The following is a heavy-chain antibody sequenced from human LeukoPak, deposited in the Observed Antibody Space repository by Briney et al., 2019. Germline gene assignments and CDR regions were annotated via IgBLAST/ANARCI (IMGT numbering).Heavy chain of an antibody. D-gene: IGHD2-15*01. CDR2: ICSNDNNT. CDR3: AKGTSSSCYSAPNY. Sequence: GGSLRLSCAASGFTFSSYAMNWVRQAPGKGLEWVSAICSNDNNTYYANSVKGRFTISRDNSKNTLSLQLNSLRAEDTAVYYCAKGTSSSCYSAPNYWGQGTLVTASS. V-gene: IGHV3-23*01. CDR1: GFTFSSYA. J-gene: IGHJ4*02.